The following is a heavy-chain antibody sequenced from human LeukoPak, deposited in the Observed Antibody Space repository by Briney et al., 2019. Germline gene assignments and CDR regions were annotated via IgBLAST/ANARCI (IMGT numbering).Heavy chain of an antibody. CDR3: ARGYSPTLRTTGNDY. V-gene: IGHV1-8*01. D-gene: IGHD1-1*01. CDR2: MYPYSGNT. J-gene: IGHJ4*02. Sequence: ASVKVSCKASGYTFNSHDINWVRQATGQGLEWMGWMYPYSGNTGYAQKFQGRVTMTRDTSINTAYLEFYSLRSEDTAVYYCARGYSPTLRTTGNDYWGQGTLVTVSS. CDR1: GYTFNSHD.